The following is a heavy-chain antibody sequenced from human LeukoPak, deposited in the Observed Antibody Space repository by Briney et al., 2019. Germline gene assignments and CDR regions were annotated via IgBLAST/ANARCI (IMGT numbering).Heavy chain of an antibody. V-gene: IGHV1-2*04. CDR2: INPNSGGT. CDR1: GYTFTSYY. Sequence: ASVKVSCKASGYTFTSYYMHWVRQAPGQGLEWMGWINPNSGGTNYAQKFQGWVTMTRDTSISTAYMELSRLRSDDTAVYYCARSNCSGGSCYPSYYYYYGMDVWGQGTTVTVSS. J-gene: IGHJ6*02. CDR3: ARSNCSGGSCYPSYYYYYGMDV. D-gene: IGHD2-15*01.